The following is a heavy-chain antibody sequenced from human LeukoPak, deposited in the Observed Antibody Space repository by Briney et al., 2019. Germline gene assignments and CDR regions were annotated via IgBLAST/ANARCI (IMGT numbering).Heavy chain of an antibody. CDR1: GFTFSSYW. CDR3: ARGGGDY. V-gene: IGHV3-7*01. CDR2: IKLDGSEK. J-gene: IGHJ4*02. D-gene: IGHD3-3*01. Sequence: GGSLRLSCAASGFTFSSYWKNWVRQAPGKGLEWVANIKLDGSEKYYVDSVKGRFTISRDNAENSLYLQMNSLRAEDTAVYYCARGGGDYWGRGTPVTVSS.